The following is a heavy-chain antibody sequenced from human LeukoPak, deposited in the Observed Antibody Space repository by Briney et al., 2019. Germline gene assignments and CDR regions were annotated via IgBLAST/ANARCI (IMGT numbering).Heavy chain of an antibody. D-gene: IGHD2-2*01. Sequence: SETLSLTCTVSGGSISSYYWSWIRQPPGKGLEWIGYIYYSGSTNYNPSLKSRVTISVDTSKNQFSLKLSSVTAADTAVYYCARESIVVVPAATHAFDIWGQGAMVTASS. V-gene: IGHV4-59*01. J-gene: IGHJ3*02. CDR3: ARESIVVVPAATHAFDI. CDR2: IYYSGST. CDR1: GGSISSYY.